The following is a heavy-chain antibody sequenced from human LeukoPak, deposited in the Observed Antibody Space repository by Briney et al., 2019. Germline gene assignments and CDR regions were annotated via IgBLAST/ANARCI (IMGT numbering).Heavy chain of an antibody. CDR3: ARDAGPHFYYYYMDV. CDR1: GFTFSSYA. CDR2: ISSNGGST. J-gene: IGHJ6*03. Sequence: GGSLRLSCAASGFTFSSYAMHWVRQAPGKGLEYVSAISSNGGSTYYANSVKGRFTISRDNSKNTLYLQMGSLRAEDMAVYYCARDAGPHFYYYYMDVWGKGTTVTVSS. V-gene: IGHV3-64*01. D-gene: IGHD3-3*02.